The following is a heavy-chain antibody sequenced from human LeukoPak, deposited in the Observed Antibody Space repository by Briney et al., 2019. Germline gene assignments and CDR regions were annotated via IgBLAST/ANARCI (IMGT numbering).Heavy chain of an antibody. J-gene: IGHJ3*02. CDR2: IYPDDSDI. CDR3: ARRSSLSWTFDI. CDR1: GYSLTNNW. V-gene: IGHV5-51*01. D-gene: IGHD5-12*01. Sequence: GESLKISCKGSGYSLTNNWIGWVRQMPGKGLEWMGIIYPDDSDITYSPSFQGQVTISADKSISIAYLQWNSLKASDTAMYYCARRSSLSWTFDIWGQGTMVTVSS.